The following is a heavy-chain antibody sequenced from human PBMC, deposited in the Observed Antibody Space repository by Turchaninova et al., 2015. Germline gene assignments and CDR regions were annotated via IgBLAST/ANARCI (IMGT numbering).Heavy chain of an antibody. J-gene: IGHJ5*02. CDR2: IYWDDDK. Sequence: QITLKESGPPPVKPTQTPTLTCTFPGCSLSTSGGGGGGSRQPPGKALEWLALIYWDDDKRYSPSLKSRLTITKDTSKNQVVLTMTNMDPVDTATYYCAHRSPSSSWSLDWFDPWGQGTLVTVSS. V-gene: IGHV2-5*02. D-gene: IGHD6-13*01. CDR3: AHRSPSSSWSLDWFDP. CDR1: GCSLSTSGGG.